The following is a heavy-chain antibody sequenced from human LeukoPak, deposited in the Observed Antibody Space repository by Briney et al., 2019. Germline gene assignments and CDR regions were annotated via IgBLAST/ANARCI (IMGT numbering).Heavy chain of an antibody. CDR2: IYPGDSNS. V-gene: IGHV5-51*01. Sequence: GGSLKISCKGSGYSFTNDWIGWVRQMPGEGLEWMGNIYPGDSNSRYSPSFQGQVTISVDKSISTACLQWSSLKASDTAMYYCARLHRYYDSSGYWAGRGAFDIWGQGTMVTVSS. J-gene: IGHJ3*02. CDR1: GYSFTNDW. CDR3: ARLHRYYDSSGYWAGRGAFDI. D-gene: IGHD3-22*01.